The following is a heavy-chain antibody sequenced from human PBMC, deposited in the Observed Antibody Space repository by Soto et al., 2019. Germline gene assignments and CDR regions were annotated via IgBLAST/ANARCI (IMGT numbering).Heavy chain of an antibody. D-gene: IGHD5-18*01. CDR1: GGSISSSSYY. J-gene: IGHJ5*02. CDR3: ARHRGGNSYHNWFDP. CDR2: IHYSGST. Sequence: QLQLQESGPGLVKPSETLSFTCTVSGGSISSSSYYWGWIRQPPGKGLEWIGSIHYSGSTYYNPSLKSRVTISVDTSKNQFSLKLTSVTAADTAVYFCARHRGGNSYHNWFDPWGQGTLVTVSS. V-gene: IGHV4-39*01.